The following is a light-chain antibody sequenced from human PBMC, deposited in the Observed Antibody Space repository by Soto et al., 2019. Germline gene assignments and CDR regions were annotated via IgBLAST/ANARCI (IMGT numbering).Light chain of an antibody. J-gene: IGKJ1*01. Sequence: AIQITRSPSSLSASLGDRVTIACRASQGIRVDLGWYQQKPGKAPKLLISATSTLQSGVPSRFSGRGSGTNFTLTISSMQPEDFANYYCIQDFIRPPTLGQGTKVDIK. CDR1: QGIRVD. V-gene: IGKV1-6*01. CDR2: ATS. CDR3: IQDFIRPPT.